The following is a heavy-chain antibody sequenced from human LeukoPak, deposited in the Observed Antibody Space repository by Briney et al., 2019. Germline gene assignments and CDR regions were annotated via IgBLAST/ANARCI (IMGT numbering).Heavy chain of an antibody. J-gene: IGHJ4*02. CDR1: GGSFSGYY. CDR3: AARGYSYGYFDY. CDR2: IYYSGST. Sequence: SETLSLTCAVYGGSFSGYYWSWIRQPPGKGLEWIGSIYYSGSTYYNPSLKSRVTISVDTSKNQFSLKLSSVTAADTAVYYCAARGYSYGYFDYWGQGTLVTVSS. D-gene: IGHD5-18*01. V-gene: IGHV4-34*01.